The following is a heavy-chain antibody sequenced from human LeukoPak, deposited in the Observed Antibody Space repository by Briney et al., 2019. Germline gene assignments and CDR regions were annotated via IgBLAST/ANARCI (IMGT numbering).Heavy chain of an antibody. D-gene: IGHD2-15*01. CDR1: GGSFSGYY. CDR3: ARDRRSGGSCYPHGMDV. J-gene: IGHJ6*02. V-gene: IGHV4-34*01. Sequence: SETLSLTCAVYGGSFSGYYWSWIRQPPGKGLEWIGEINHSGSTNYNPSLKSRVTISVDTSKNQFSLKLSSVTAADTAVYYCARDRRSGGSCYPHGMDVWGQGTTVTVSS. CDR2: INHSGST.